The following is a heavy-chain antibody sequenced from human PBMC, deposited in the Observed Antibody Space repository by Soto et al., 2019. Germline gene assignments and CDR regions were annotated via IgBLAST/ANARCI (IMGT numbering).Heavy chain of an antibody. CDR3: ARVSLCYHYYDSSGYYNDY. V-gene: IGHV1-18*04. J-gene: IGHJ4*02. D-gene: IGHD3-22*01. CDR1: GYTFTSYG. CDR2: ISAYNGNT. Sequence: GASVKVSCKASGYTFTSYGISWVRQAPGQGLEWMGWISAYNGNTNYAQKLQGRVTMTTDTSTSTAYMELRSLRSDDTAVYYCARVSLCYHYYDSSGYYNDYWGQGTLVTVSS.